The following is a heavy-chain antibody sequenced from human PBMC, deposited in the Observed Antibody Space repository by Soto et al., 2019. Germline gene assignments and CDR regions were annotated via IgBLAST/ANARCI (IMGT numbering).Heavy chain of an antibody. V-gene: IGHV1-46*01. CDR3: ARTRITMVRGVIGYYYYYYMDV. Sequence: ASVKVSCKASGYTFTSYYMHWVRQAPGQGLEWMGIINPSGGNTGYAQKFQGRVTMTRNTPISTAYMELSSLRSEDTAVYYCARTRITMVRGVIGYYYYYYMDVWGKGTTVTVSS. CDR1: GYTFTSYY. CDR2: INPSGGNT. J-gene: IGHJ6*03. D-gene: IGHD3-10*01.